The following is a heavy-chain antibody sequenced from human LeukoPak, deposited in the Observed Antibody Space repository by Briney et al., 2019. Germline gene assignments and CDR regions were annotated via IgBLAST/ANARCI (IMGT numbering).Heavy chain of an antibody. CDR2: ISYDGSYK. V-gene: IGHV3-30*18. D-gene: IGHD6-19*01. J-gene: IGHJ4*02. Sequence: PGGSLRLSCAASGFTFSSYGMHWVRQAPAKGLEWEAVISYDGSYKYYADSVKGRFTISRDNSKNTLYLQMNSLRAEDTAVYYCAKPRIAVAGTDLDFWGQGTLVTVSS. CDR1: GFTFSSYG. CDR3: AKPRIAVAGTDLDF.